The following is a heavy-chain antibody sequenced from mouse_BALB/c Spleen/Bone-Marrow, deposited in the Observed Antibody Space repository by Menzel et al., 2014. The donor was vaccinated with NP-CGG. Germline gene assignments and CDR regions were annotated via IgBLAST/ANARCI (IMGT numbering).Heavy chain of an antibody. CDR1: GFNIIYAY. Sequence: VQLQQSGAELVKPGASVKLSCTASGFNIIYAYIHWVKRRPEQGLEWIGRIYPANGNTNYDPKFQGKATITADTSFNTAYLHLNSLTSEDTAVYYCARSPGEVNYWGQGTLVTVSA. J-gene: IGHJ3*01. CDR2: IYPANGNT. V-gene: IGHV14-3*02. D-gene: IGHD1-3*01. CDR3: ARSPGEVNY.